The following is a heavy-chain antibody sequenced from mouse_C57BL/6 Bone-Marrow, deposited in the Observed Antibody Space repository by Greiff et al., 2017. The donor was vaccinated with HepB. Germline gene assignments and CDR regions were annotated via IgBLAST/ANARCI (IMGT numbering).Heavy chain of an antibody. V-gene: IGHV10-1*01. CDR2: IRSKSNNYAT. D-gene: IGHD2-1*01. J-gene: IGHJ3*01. CDR1: GFSFNTYA. CDR3: VISTMPY. Sequence: DVHLVESGGGLVQPKGSLKLSCAASGFSFNTYAMNWVRQAPGKGLEWVARIRSKSNNYATYYADSVKDRFTISRDDSESMLYLQMNNLKTEDTAMYYCVISTMPYWGQGTLVTVSA.